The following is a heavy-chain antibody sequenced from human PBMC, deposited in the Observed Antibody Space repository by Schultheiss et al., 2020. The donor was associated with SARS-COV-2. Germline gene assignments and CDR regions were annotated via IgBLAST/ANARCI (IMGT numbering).Heavy chain of an antibody. CDR3: ARATRVETLFSVRGGSFDF. V-gene: IGHV4-59*01. Sequence: SETLSLTCSVSGSSITGFFWTWIRQPLGKGLDPIGNIYFTGITKYNPSLKSRVTISIDTSKNQFSLKLGSVTAADTAVYFCARATRVETLFSVRGGSFDFWGRGALVTVSS. CDR1: GSSITGFF. J-gene: IGHJ4*02. D-gene: IGHD5-24*01. CDR2: IYFTGIT.